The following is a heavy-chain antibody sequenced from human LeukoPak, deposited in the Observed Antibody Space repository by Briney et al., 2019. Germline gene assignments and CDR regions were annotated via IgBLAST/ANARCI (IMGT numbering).Heavy chain of an antibody. D-gene: IGHD3-22*01. J-gene: IGHJ4*02. CDR1: GYTFTDYY. CDR3: ARGGYYYNPQFGY. CDR2: IKPNSGGT. V-gene: IGHV1-2*02. Sequence: GASVKVSCKASGYTFTDYYIHWVRQAPGQGLEWMGCIKPNSGGTNYAQIFQDRVTITRDTSISTAYMELSRLRSDDTAVYYCARGGYYYNPQFGYWGQGTLVTVSS.